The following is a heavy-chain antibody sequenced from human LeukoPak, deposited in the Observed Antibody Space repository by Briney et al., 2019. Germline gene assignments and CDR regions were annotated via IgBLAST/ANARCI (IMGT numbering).Heavy chain of an antibody. J-gene: IGHJ4*02. CDR2: ISYDGSNT. V-gene: IGHV3-30*18. CDR1: GFTFSGYG. D-gene: IGHD3-10*01. CDR3: AKEALFRGVHGNYFDY. Sequence: PGGSLRLSCAASGFTFSGYGMHWVRQAPGKGLDWVALISYDGSNTYYADSVKGRFTISRDISNNTLYLQMNSLRPEDTAVCYCAKEALFRGVHGNYFDYWGQGTLVTVSS.